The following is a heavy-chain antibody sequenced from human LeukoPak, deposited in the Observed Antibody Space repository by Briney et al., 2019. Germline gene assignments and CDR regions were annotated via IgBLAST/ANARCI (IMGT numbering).Heavy chain of an antibody. CDR3: ARDGYYSNGPGRTGFDY. D-gene: IGHD4-11*01. CDR2: ISSSSSTI. J-gene: IGHJ4*02. Sequence: KSGGSLRLSCAASGFTFSSYSMNWVRQAPRKGLEWVSYISSSSSTIYYADSVKGRFTISRDNAKNSLYLQMNSLRDEDTAVYYCARDGYYSNGPGRTGFDYWGQGTLVTVSS. CDR1: GFTFSSYS. V-gene: IGHV3-48*02.